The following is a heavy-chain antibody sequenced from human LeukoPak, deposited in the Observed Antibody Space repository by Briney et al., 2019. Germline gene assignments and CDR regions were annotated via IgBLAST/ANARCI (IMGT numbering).Heavy chain of an antibody. CDR1: GYTFTGYY. Sequence: ASVKVSCKASGYTFTGYYMHWVRQAPGQGLEWMGWINPNSGGTNYAQKFQGWVTMTRDASISTAYMELSRLRSDDTAVYYCARSRHGSTFDYWGQGTLVTVSS. J-gene: IGHJ4*02. CDR3: ARSRHGSTFDY. CDR2: INPNSGGT. V-gene: IGHV1-2*04.